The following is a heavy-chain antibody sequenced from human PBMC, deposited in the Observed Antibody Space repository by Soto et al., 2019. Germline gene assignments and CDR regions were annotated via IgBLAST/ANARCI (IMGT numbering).Heavy chain of an antibody. D-gene: IGHD2-15*01. V-gene: IGHV4-30-4*01. CDR2: ISYSGST. Sequence: QVQLQESGPGLVKPSQTLSLTCTVSGGSISSGNYYWSWIRQPPGKGLEWIGFISYSGSTYYSTSLKIRVTISVDTSKSQFSLNLSFVTAADTAVYYCATMGTPATGLYVFDYWGQGSLVTVSS. CDR1: GGSISSGNYY. J-gene: IGHJ4*02. CDR3: ATMGTPATGLYVFDY.